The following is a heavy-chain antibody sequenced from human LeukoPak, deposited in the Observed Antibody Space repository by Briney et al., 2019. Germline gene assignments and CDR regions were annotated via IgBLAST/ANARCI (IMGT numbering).Heavy chain of an antibody. CDR3: ARGTDITPISGYYSFVY. V-gene: IGHV4-4*07. J-gene: IGHJ4*02. D-gene: IGHD5-12*01. CDR2: VSDTGRA. CDR1: GGSITGYY. Sequence: SETLSLTCTVSGGSITGYYWTWIRQPAGKGLEWIGRVSDTGRAYYNPSLERRVTISLDTSNNRFSLKVTSVTAADTAVYYCARGTDITPISGYYSFVYWGQGALVSVSS.